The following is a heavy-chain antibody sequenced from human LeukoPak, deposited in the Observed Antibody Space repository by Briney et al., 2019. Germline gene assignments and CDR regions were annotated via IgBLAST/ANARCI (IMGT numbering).Heavy chain of an antibody. V-gene: IGHV5-51*01. D-gene: IGHD4-23*01. CDR2: LYPGDSDT. CDR1: GYSFTTYW. J-gene: IGHJ4*02. Sequence: GESLKISCKGSGYSFTTYWIGWARQMPGKGLEWMGILYPGDSDTRYSPPFQGQVTISVDTSISTAYLQWSSLKASDTAMYFCARWVHFGGNSGYYFDYWGQGTLVTVSS. CDR3: ARWVHFGGNSGYYFDY.